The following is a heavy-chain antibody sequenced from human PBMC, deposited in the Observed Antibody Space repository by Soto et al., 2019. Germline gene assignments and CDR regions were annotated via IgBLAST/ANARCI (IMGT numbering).Heavy chain of an antibody. CDR3: ARADDILTGYYYYYGMDV. Sequence: GGSLRLSCAASGFTFSSYSMSWVRQAPGKGLEWVSSISSSSSYIYYADSVKGRFTISRDNAKNSLYLQMNSLRDEDTAVYYCARADDILTGYYYYYGMDVWGQGTTVTVSS. D-gene: IGHD3-9*01. CDR1: GFTFSSYS. V-gene: IGHV3-21*01. J-gene: IGHJ6*02. CDR2: ISSSSSYI.